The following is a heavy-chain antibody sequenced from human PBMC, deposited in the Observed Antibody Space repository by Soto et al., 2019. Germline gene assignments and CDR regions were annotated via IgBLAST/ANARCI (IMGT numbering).Heavy chain of an antibody. Sequence: TSETLSLTCPVSGGSISSYYWSWIRQPPGKGLEWIGYIYYSGSTNYNPSLKSRVTISVDTSKNQFSLKLSSVTAADTAVYYCARDLGSDDFWSGYSTSTAAPWGQGTLVTVSS. D-gene: IGHD3-3*01. V-gene: IGHV4-59*01. J-gene: IGHJ5*02. CDR2: IYYSGST. CDR1: GGSISSYY. CDR3: ARDLGSDDFWSGYSTSTAAP.